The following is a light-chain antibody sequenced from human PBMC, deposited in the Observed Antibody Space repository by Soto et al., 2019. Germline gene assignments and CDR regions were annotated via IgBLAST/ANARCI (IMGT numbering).Light chain of an antibody. CDR2: EVN. Sequence: QSVLTHPPSASGTPGQRVTISCTGTSNDIGGYNYVSWFQHHPDKAPKLIIYEVNDRPSGVSNRFSGSKSGNTASLTISGLQPEDEADYYCSSYTTNHTRVFGGGTKLTVL. CDR3: SSYTTNHTRV. J-gene: IGLJ3*02. V-gene: IGLV2-14*01. CDR1: SNDIGGYNY.